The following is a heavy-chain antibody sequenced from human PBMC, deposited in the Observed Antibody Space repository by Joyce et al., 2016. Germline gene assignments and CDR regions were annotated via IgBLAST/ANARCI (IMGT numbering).Heavy chain of an antibody. CDR2: ISPYNGNT. D-gene: IGHD1-26*01. Sequence: QVQLVQSGAEVKKPGASVKVSCKDSGYTYINYGIIWVRQAPGQGLDWMGWISPYNGNTNYAQKFQGRVTMTTETSTSTAYMELRSLRSDDTAVYYCARESGSPWGAFDIWGQGTMVTVSS. J-gene: IGHJ3*02. CDR3: ARESGSPWGAFDI. V-gene: IGHV1-18*01. CDR1: GYTYINYG.